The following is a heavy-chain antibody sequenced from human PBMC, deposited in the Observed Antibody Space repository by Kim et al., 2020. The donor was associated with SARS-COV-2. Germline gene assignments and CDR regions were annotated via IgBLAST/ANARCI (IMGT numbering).Heavy chain of an antibody. D-gene: IGHD2-2*01. Sequence: SQTLSLTCAVYGGSFSGYYWSWLRQPPGKGLEWIGEINHSGSTNYNPSLKSRVTISVDTSKNQFSLKLSSVTAADTAVYYCARGVCGTSCPSDLTPNWFDPWGQGTLVTVSS. CDR1: GGSFSGYY. V-gene: IGHV4-34*01. CDR3: ARGVCGTSCPSDLTPNWFDP. J-gene: IGHJ5*02. CDR2: INHSGST.